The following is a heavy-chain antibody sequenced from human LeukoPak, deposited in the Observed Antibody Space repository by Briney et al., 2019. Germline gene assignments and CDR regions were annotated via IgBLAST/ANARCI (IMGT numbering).Heavy chain of an antibody. J-gene: IGHJ5*02. Sequence: SETLSLTCAVYGGSFSGYYRSWIRQPPGKGLEWIGEINHSGSTNYNPSLKSRVTISVDTSKNQFSLKLSSVTAADTAVYYCARWQIWFDPWGQGTLVTVSS. CDR2: INHSGST. CDR3: ARWQIWFDP. V-gene: IGHV4-34*01. CDR1: GGSFSGYY.